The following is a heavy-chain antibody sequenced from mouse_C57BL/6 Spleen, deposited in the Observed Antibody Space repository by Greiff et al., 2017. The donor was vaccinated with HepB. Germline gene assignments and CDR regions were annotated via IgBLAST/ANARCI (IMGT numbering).Heavy chain of an antibody. CDR1: GFTFSDYY. D-gene: IGHD1-1*01. Sequence: EVKLMESEGGLVQPGRSMKLSCTASGFTFSDYYMAWVRQVPEKGLEWVANINYDGSSTYYLDSLKSRFIISRDNAKNILYLQMSSLKSEDTATYYCARDRGSNYWYFDVWGTGTTVTVSS. CDR2: INYDGSST. CDR3: ARDRGSNYWYFDV. J-gene: IGHJ1*03. V-gene: IGHV5-16*01.